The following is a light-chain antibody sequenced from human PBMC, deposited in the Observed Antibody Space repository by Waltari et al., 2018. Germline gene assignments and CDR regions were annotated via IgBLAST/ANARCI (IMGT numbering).Light chain of an antibody. CDR1: QSVLYSSNNKNY. J-gene: IGKJ3*01. CDR3: QQYYSTPLL. CDR2: WAS. V-gene: IGKV4-1*01. Sequence: DIVMTQSPDSLAVSLGERATINCKSSQSVLYSSNNKNYLAGYQQKPGQPPKLLIYWASTRESGVPDRFSGSGSGTDFTLTISSLQAEDVAVYYCQQYYSTPLLFGPGTKVDIK.